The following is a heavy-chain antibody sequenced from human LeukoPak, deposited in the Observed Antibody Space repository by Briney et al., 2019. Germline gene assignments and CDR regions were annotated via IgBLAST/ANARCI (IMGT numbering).Heavy chain of an antibody. D-gene: IGHD3-10*01. V-gene: IGHV3-23*01. CDR3: AKNRGITMVRGVIDY. J-gene: IGHJ4*02. CDR1: GFTFSSYA. Sequence: PGGSLRLSCAASGFTFSSYAMSWVRQAPGKGLEWVSANSGSGGSTYYADSVKGRFTISRDNSKNTLYLQMNSLRAEDTAVYYCAKNRGITMVRGVIDYWGQGTLVTVSS. CDR2: NSGSGGST.